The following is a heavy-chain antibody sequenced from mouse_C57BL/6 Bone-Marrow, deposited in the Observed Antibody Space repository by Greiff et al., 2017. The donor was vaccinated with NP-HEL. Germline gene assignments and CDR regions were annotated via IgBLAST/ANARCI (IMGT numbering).Heavy chain of an antibody. V-gene: IGHV14-4*01. CDR3: TTGGSSPYAMDY. CDR1: GFNITDDY. D-gene: IGHD1-1*01. Sequence: VQLQQSGAELVRPGASVKLSCTVSGFNITDDYMHWVKQRPEQGLEWIGWIDPENGDTESASKFQGKATITADTSSNTAYLQLSSLTYEDTAVYYCTTGGSSPYAMDYWGQGTSVTVSS. CDR2: IDPENGDT. J-gene: IGHJ4*01.